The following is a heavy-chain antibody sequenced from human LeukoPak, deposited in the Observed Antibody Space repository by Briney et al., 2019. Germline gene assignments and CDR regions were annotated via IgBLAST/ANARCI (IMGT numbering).Heavy chain of an antibody. CDR1: GDSISSSNW. J-gene: IGHJ4*02. Sequence: PSETLSLTCAVSGDSISSSNWWSWVRQPPGKGLEWIGEIYHSGSTNYNPSLKSRVTISVDTSKNQFSLRLRSVTAADTAVYYCARDRLLAEPYYFDFWGQGTLVTVSP. D-gene: IGHD6-19*01. CDR3: ARDRLLAEPYYFDF. V-gene: IGHV4-4*02. CDR2: IYHSGST.